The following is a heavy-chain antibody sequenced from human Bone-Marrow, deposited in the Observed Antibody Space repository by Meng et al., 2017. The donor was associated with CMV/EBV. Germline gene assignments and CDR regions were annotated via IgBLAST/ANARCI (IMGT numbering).Heavy chain of an antibody. CDR2: ITGRDDSP. CDR3: ASLGLRFLEWLPLDY. V-gene: IGHV3-23*01. J-gene: IGHJ4*02. D-gene: IGHD3-3*01. Sequence: GGSLRLSCAASGFPFSTYDMSWVRQAPGEGLEWVSVITGRDDSPYYADSVKGRFTISRDKSRNTLFLQMNSLRAEDTAVYYCASLGLRFLEWLPLDYWGQGTLVTVYS. CDR1: GFPFSTYD.